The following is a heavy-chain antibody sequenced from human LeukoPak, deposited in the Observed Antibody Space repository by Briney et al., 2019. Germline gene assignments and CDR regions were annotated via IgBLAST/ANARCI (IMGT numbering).Heavy chain of an antibody. CDR1: GYTFTSYG. Sequence: ASVKVSCKASGYTFTSYGISWVRQAPGQGLEWMGWISAYNGNTNYAQKLQGRVTMTTDTSTSTAYMELRSLRSDDTAVYYCAREGTDYGDYEGSYYFDYWGQGTLVTVSS. V-gene: IGHV1-18*01. J-gene: IGHJ4*02. D-gene: IGHD4-17*01. CDR2: ISAYNGNT. CDR3: AREGTDYGDYEGSYYFDY.